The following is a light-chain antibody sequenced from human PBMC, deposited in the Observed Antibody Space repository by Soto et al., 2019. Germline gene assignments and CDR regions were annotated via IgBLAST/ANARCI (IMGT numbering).Light chain of an antibody. CDR1: QSFSDW. J-gene: IGKJ1*01. CDR3: QQYNSYQWT. Sequence: DIQMTQSPSTLSASVGDRVTITCRASQSFSDWLAWYQQKPGKAPKLLISMASNLQTGVPSRFSGSQSGTEFTLTISSVQPDDFATYYCQQYNSYQWTFGQGTKVEIK. CDR2: MAS. V-gene: IGKV1-5*03.